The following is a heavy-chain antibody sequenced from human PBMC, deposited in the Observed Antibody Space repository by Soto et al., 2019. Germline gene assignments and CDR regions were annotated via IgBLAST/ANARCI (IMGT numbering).Heavy chain of an antibody. J-gene: IGHJ6*02. CDR3: ARDYFNYDFWSGYYTYYYYYGRDV. D-gene: IGHD3-3*01. V-gene: IGHV3-21*01. Sequence: WGSLLLSGAASGFTCSSYSMNWVRQAPGKGLEWVSSISSSSSYIYYADSVKWRFTISRDNAKNPLYLQMNSLRAEDTAVYYCARDYFNYDFWSGYYTYYYYYGRDVWGQGTTVTV. CDR1: GFTCSSYS. CDR2: ISSSSSYI.